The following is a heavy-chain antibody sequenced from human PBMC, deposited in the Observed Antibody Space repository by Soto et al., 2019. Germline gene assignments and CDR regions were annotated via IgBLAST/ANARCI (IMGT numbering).Heavy chain of an antibody. Sequence: EVQLVESGGGLVKPGGSLRLSCVASGPIFSSYGMNWLRQAPGKGLEWVSSIDSSGRYIYYADSLQSRFTISRDNAKNSMYLQMNSLRVEDTARYFCARDESAGSSTSDWGQGTLVTVSS. D-gene: IGHD2-2*01. CDR3: ARDESAGSSTSD. V-gene: IGHV3-21*01. CDR1: GPIFSSYG. J-gene: IGHJ4*02. CDR2: IDSSGRYI.